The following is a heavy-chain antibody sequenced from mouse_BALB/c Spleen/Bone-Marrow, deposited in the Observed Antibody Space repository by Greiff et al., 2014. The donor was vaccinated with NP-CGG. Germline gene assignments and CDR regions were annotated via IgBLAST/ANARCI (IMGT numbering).Heavy chain of an antibody. V-gene: IGHV14-3*02. CDR3: ARIYYYGRGYFDY. CDR2: IDPANGNT. Sequence: EVQLQESGAELVKPGASVKLSCTASGFNIKDTYMHWVKQRPEQGLEWIGRIDPANGNTKYDPKFQGKATITADTSSNTAHLQLSSLTSEDTAVYYCARIYYYGRGYFDYWGQGTTLTVSS. CDR1: GFNIKDTY. J-gene: IGHJ2*01. D-gene: IGHD1-1*01.